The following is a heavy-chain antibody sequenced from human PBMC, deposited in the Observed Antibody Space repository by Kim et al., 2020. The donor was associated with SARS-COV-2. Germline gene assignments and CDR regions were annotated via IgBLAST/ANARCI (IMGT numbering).Heavy chain of an antibody. CDR1: GFTFSSYW. D-gene: IGHD3-3*01. CDR2: IKRDGSEQ. Sequence: GGSLRLSCAASGFTFSSYWMSWVRQAPGKGLEWVANIKRDGSEQYYVDSVRGRFTISRDNAKNSLYLKMNSLRAEDTAVYYCARRITLSGVPIRRYFDLWGHGTLVTVSS. J-gene: IGHJ2*01. CDR3: ARRITLSGVPIRRYFDL. V-gene: IGHV3-7*01.